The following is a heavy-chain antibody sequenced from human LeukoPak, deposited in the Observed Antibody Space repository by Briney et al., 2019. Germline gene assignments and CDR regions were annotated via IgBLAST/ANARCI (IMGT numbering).Heavy chain of an antibody. J-gene: IGHJ4*02. CDR2: IKQDGSET. CDR3: ARQRGSGCLDY. CDR1: RFTFSNYW. D-gene: IGHD6-19*01. Sequence: GGSLRLSCAASRFTFSNYWMSWVRQAPGKGLEWVANIKQDGSETYYVDSVKGRFTISSDNAKNSLSLQMNSMRAEDTAVYYCARQRGSGCLDYWGQGTLVTVSS. V-gene: IGHV3-7*01.